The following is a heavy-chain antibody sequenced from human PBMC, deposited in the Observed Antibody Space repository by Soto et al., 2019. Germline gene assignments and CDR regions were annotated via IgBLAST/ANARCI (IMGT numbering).Heavy chain of an antibody. Sequence: GGSLRLSCSASGFTFRKFAMSWVRQAPGKSLEWVSGISGSDGRTSYADSVKGRFTISRDNSKNTLYLQINSLRAEDTAIYYCVKDALSPLGARLYYFDEWGQGSLVTVSS. D-gene: IGHD1-26*01. CDR2: ISGSDGRT. V-gene: IGHV3-23*01. J-gene: IGHJ4*02. CDR3: VKDALSPLGARLYYFDE. CDR1: GFTFRKFA.